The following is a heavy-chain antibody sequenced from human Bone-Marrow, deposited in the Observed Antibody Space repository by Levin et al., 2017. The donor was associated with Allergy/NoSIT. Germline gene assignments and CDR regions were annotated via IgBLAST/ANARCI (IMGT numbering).Heavy chain of an antibody. J-gene: IGHJ4*02. V-gene: IGHV3-30*04. CDR1: GFSFTNYA. D-gene: IGHD6-25*01. Sequence: GESLKISCAASGFSFTNYAMQWVRQSPDKGLEWLAVISHEGSNKYYADSVKGRFTISRDNSKNMLFLQMSSLTIEYTAVYYCARDRSGLAAVWGQGTLVTVSS. CDR3: ARDRSGLAAV. CDR2: ISHEGSNK.